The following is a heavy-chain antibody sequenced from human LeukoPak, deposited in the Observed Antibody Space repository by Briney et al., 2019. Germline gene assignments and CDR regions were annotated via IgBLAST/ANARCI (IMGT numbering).Heavy chain of an antibody. D-gene: IGHD1-26*01. Sequence: GGSLRLSCAASGFTFSSYWMSWVRQAPGKGLEWVSAISGSGGSTYYADSVKGRFTISRDNSKNTLYLQMNSLRAEDTAVYYCAKDNSGSYYLWGMDVWGQGTTVTVSS. J-gene: IGHJ6*02. CDR2: ISGSGGST. CDR1: GFTFSSYW. V-gene: IGHV3-23*01. CDR3: AKDNSGSYYLWGMDV.